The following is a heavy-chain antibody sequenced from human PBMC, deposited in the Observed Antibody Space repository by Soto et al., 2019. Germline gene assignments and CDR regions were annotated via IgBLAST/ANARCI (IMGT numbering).Heavy chain of an antibody. CDR2: ISYDGSNK. CDR1: GFTFSSYA. V-gene: IGHV3-30-3*01. J-gene: IGHJ4*02. D-gene: IGHD4-17*01. CDR3: ARDSTVTTLYFDY. Sequence: QVQLVESGGGVVQPGRSLRLSCAASGFTFSSYAMHWVRQAPGKGLEWVAVISYDGSNKYYADSVKGRFTISRDNSKNPLYLQMNSLRAEDTAVYYCARDSTVTTLYFDYWGQGTLVTVSS.